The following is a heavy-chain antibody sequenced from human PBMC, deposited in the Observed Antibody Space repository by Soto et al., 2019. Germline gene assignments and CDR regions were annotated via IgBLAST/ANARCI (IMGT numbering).Heavy chain of an antibody. J-gene: IGHJ4*02. Sequence: QVQLQESGPGLVKPSQTLSLTCTVSGGSISSGGYYWSWIRQHPGKGLEWIGYIYYSGSTYYNPSLKGRVTIAVDTSKNQCSLKLSSVTAADTAVYYCARGPGTMAKIDYWGQGTLVTVSS. CDR2: IYYSGST. V-gene: IGHV4-31*03. D-gene: IGHD3-10*01. CDR3: ARGPGTMAKIDY. CDR1: GGSISSGGYY.